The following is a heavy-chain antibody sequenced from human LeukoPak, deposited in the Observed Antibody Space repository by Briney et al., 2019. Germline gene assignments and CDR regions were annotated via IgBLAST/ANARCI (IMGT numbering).Heavy chain of an antibody. Sequence: ASVKVSCKSSRYTFTGYYLHWVRQPPGQGLECMGWINPNSGGTNYAQKLQGRVTMTRDTSISTAYMELSRLRADDTAVYYCARDLAITMIVVGSNWFEPWGQGTLVTVSS. J-gene: IGHJ5*02. V-gene: IGHV1-2*02. CDR1: RYTFTGYY. D-gene: IGHD3-22*01. CDR2: INPNSGGT. CDR3: ARDLAITMIVVGSNWFEP.